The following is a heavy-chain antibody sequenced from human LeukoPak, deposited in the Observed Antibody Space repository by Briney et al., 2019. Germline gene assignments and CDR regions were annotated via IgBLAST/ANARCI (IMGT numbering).Heavy chain of an antibody. CDR3: ARGNSGSND. D-gene: IGHD1-26*01. CDR1: GFTFSTYW. Sequence: GGSLRLSCAASGFTFSTYWMHWVRQAPGKGLVCISRINTDGRSTNYADSVKGRFTISRDNAKNTLYLQMNSLRAEDTAVYHCARGNSGSNDWGQGTLVTVSS. J-gene: IGHJ4*02. V-gene: IGHV3-74*01. CDR2: INTDGRST.